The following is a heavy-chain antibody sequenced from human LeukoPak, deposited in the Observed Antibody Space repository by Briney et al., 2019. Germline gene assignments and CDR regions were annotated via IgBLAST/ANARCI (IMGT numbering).Heavy chain of an antibody. Sequence: ASVKVSCKASGYTFTSYGISWVRQAPGQGLEWMGWISAYNDNTKYAQKLQGRVTMTTDTSTSTAYMELRSLRSDDTAVYYCARDHPNDYVWGSYPRTIDYWGQGTLVTVSS. J-gene: IGHJ4*02. CDR2: ISAYNDNT. CDR3: ARDHPNDYVWGSYPRTIDY. V-gene: IGHV1-18*01. CDR1: GYTFTSYG. D-gene: IGHD3-16*02.